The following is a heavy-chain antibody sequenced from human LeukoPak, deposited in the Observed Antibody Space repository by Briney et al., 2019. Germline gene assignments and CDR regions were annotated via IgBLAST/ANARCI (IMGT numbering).Heavy chain of an antibody. V-gene: IGHV4-59*08. J-gene: IGHJ4*02. CDR3: ASNIPTPTTSPPLGY. CDR1: GGSTDSYYY. CDR2: IDYSGRT. Sequence: SETMSLTCTVSGGSTDSYYYWSWILQPPGKGLEWIGYIDYSGRTKYNPSLQSRVTISEDTSKTQFSLRLGSVTAADTAVYFCASNIPTPTTSPPLGYWGQGTLVTVSS. D-gene: IGHD1-1*01.